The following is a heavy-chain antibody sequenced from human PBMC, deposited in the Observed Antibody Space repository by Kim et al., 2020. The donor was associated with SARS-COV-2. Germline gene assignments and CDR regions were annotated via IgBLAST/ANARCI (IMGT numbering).Heavy chain of an antibody. Sequence: SETLSLTCTVSGGSISSGGYYWSWIRQHPGKGLEWIGYIYYSGSTYYNPSLKSRVTISVDTSKNQFSLKLSSVTAADTAVYYCAREQKVATTVYYFDYWGQGTLVTVSS. J-gene: IGHJ4*02. CDR3: AREQKVATTVYYFDY. CDR2: IYYSGST. CDR1: GGSISSGGYY. D-gene: IGHD5-12*01. V-gene: IGHV4-31*03.